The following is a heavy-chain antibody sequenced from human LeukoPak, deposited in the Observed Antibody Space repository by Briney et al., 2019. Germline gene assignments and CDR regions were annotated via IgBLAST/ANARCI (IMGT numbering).Heavy chain of an antibody. Sequence: SGTLSLTCAVSGASISSSNWWTWVRQPPEKGLEWVGEIYHSGNTNSTPSLKSRVTISVDKSKNHFSLELSSVTAADTAVYYCARDRGIASTGDTLDYWGPGTLVTVSS. CDR2: IYHSGNT. J-gene: IGHJ4*02. D-gene: IGHD6-13*01. CDR3: ARDRGIASTGDTLDY. CDR1: GASISSSNW. V-gene: IGHV4-4*02.